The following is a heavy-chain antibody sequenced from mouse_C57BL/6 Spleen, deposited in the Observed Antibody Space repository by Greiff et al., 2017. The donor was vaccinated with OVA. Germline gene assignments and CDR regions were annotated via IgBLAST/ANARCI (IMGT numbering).Heavy chain of an antibody. Sequence: VQLQQPGAELVRPGSSVKLSCKASGYTFTSYWMHWVKQRPIQGLEWIGNIDPSDSETHYNQKFKDKATLTVDKSSSTAYMQRSSLTSEDSAVYYCARGDYYGSSYDYWGQGTTLTVSS. CDR2: IDPSDSET. CDR1: GYTFTSYW. CDR3: ARGDYYGSSYDY. D-gene: IGHD1-1*01. J-gene: IGHJ2*01. V-gene: IGHV1-52*01.